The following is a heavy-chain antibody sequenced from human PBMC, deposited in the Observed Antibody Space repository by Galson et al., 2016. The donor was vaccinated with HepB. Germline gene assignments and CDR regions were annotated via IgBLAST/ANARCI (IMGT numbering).Heavy chain of an antibody. V-gene: IGHV4-30-2*01. J-gene: IGHJ5*02. D-gene: IGHD3-16*01. CDR1: GGSISTVGYA. Sequence: TLSLTCAVSGGSISTVGYAWSWIRQAPGKGLEWIGYTSHSGSTYSSPSLKSRVTISVDGFKNQFSLKLNSVTAADTAVYFCVRVSPDYVWGSYTPYYWFDPWGQGTLVTVSS. CDR2: TSHSGST. CDR3: VRVSPDYVWGSYTPYYWFDP.